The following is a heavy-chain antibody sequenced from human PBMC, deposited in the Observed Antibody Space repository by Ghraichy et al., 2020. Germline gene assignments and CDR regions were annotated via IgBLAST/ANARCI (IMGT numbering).Heavy chain of an antibody. Sequence: GGSLRLSCAASGFTFSSYSMNWVRQALGKGLEWVSYISSSSSTIYYADSVKGRFTISRDNAKNSLYLQMNSLRAEDTAVYYCAREPRSIALERRRLRYFDYWGQGTLVTVSS. V-gene: IGHV3-48*04. D-gene: IGHD1-1*01. CDR1: GFTFSSYS. CDR2: ISSSSSTI. CDR3: AREPRSIALERRRLRYFDY. J-gene: IGHJ4*02.